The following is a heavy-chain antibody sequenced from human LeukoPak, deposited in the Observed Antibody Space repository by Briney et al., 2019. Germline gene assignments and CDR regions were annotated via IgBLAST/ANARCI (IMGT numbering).Heavy chain of an antibody. CDR2: IKSKTDGGTT. D-gene: IGHD3-16*01. J-gene: IGHJ4*02. CDR1: GFTFSNAW. Sequence: PGGSLRLSCAASGFTFSNAWMSWVRQAPGKGLEWVGRIKSKTDGGTTDYAAPVKGRFTISRDDSKNTLYPQMNSLKTEDTAVYYCTTPPVLSMTTIDYWGQGTLVTVSS. CDR3: TTPPVLSMTTIDY. V-gene: IGHV3-15*01.